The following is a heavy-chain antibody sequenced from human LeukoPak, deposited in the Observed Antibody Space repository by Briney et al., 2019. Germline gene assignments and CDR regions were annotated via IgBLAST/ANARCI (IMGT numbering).Heavy chain of an antibody. CDR2: ISGSGGST. V-gene: IGHV3-23*01. J-gene: IGHJ5*02. Sequence: GGSLRLSCAASGFTFSSYAMSWVRQAPGKGLEWVSAISGSGGSTYYADSVKGRFTVSRDNSKNTLYLQMNSLRAEDTAVYYCAKDRGFHNWFDPWGQGTLVTVSS. CDR1: GFTFSSYA. CDR3: AKDRGFHNWFDP.